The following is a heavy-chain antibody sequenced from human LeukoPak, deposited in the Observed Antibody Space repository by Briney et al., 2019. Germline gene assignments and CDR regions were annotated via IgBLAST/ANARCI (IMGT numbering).Heavy chain of an antibody. D-gene: IGHD3-10*01. CDR3: ARYYYGSGSSEYYYYYMDV. CDR2: IYYSGST. J-gene: IGHJ6*03. Sequence: PSETLSLTCTVSGGSISSYYWSWIRQPPGKGLEWIGYIYYSGSTNYNPSLKSRVTISVDTSKSQFSLKLSSVTAADTAVYYCARYYYGSGSSEYYYYYMDVWGKGTTVTVSS. V-gene: IGHV4-59*01. CDR1: GGSISSYY.